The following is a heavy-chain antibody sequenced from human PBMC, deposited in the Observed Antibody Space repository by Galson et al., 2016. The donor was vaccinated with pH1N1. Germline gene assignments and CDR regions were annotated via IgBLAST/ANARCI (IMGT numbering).Heavy chain of an antibody. Sequence: SLRLSCAVSEFTFTRYWMSWVRQAPGKGLEWVANIKQDGSEKYYVDSVKGRFTISRDNAKNSLYLQMNSLRAEDTAVYYCARAIAAAGSYWGQGTLVTVSS. CDR2: IKQDGSEK. D-gene: IGHD6-13*01. CDR3: ARAIAAAGSY. V-gene: IGHV3-7*01. J-gene: IGHJ4*02. CDR1: EFTFTRYW.